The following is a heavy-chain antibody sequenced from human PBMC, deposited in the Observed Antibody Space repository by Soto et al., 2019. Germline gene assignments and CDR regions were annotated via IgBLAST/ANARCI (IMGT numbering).Heavy chain of an antibody. CDR1: GGSISRGGYS. Sequence: SETLSLTCRVAGGSISRGGYSWSWIRQPPGKGLEWIGYIYHSGSIYYNPSLKSRVTISVDRSKNQFSLKLSSVTAVDTAVYYCARVPEYRGQGTLVTVPS. CDR3: ARVPEY. V-gene: IGHV4-30-2*01. J-gene: IGHJ4*02. CDR2: IYHSGSI.